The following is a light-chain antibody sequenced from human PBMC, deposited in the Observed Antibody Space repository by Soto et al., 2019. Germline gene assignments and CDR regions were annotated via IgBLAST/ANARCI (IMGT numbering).Light chain of an antibody. V-gene: IGLV2-14*01. CDR2: EVS. Sequence: QSALTQPASVSGSPGQSITISCTGTSSDVGGYNYVSWYQQHPGKAPKLMIYEVSNRPSGVSNRFSGSKSGNTASLTISGRQTEDEADYYCSSYTRSNTLPFVFGTGTKVTVL. CDR3: SSYTRSNTLPFV. CDR1: SSDVGGYNY. J-gene: IGLJ1*01.